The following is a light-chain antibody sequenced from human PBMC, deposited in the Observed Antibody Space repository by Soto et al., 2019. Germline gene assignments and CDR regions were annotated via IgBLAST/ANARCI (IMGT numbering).Light chain of an antibody. CDR1: QSILYTSSKRNY. Sequence: DIVMTQSPDSLAVSLGERATLNCKSSQSILYTSSKRNYLAWYQYKPGQPPKLLVYWASTRESGVPARFRGSGSETAFTLTISSLQAEYVAVYDCHQYYSNTQTFGQGTRVEIK. CDR2: WAS. V-gene: IGKV4-1*01. J-gene: IGKJ1*01. CDR3: HQYYSNTQT.